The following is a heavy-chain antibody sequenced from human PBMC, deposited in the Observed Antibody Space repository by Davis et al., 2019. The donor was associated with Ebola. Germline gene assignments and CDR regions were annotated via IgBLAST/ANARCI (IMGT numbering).Heavy chain of an antibody. CDR3: ARHLGYCISTSCYPSFDP. CDR2: INHSGST. V-gene: IGHV4-34*01. CDR1: GGSFSGYY. Sequence: MPGGSLRLSCAVYGGSFSGYYWSWIRQPPGKGLEWIGEINHSGSTNYNPSLKSRVTISVDTSKNQFSLKLNSVTAADTAMYYCARHLGYCISTSCYPSFDPWGQGTLVTVSS. J-gene: IGHJ5*02. D-gene: IGHD2-2*01.